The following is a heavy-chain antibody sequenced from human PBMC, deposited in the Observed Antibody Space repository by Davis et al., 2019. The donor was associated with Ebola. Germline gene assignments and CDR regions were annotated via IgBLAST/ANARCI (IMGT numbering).Heavy chain of an antibody. D-gene: IGHD1-26*01. CDR1: GFTFSGSA. J-gene: IGHJ4*02. CDR2: IRSKANSYET. V-gene: IGHV3-73*01. CDR3: TAGGGSSRDY. Sequence: GESLKISCAASGFTFSGSAMHWVRQASGKGLEWVGRIRSKANSYETAYAASVKGRFTISRDDSKNTAYLQMNSLKTEDTAVYYCTAGGGSSRDYWGQGTLVTVSS.